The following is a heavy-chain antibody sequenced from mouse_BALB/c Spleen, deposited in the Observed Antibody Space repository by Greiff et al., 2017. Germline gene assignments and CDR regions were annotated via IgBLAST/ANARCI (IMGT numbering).Heavy chain of an antibody. J-gene: IGHJ2*01. Sequence: EVQGVESGGGLVKPGGSLKLSCAASGFTFSSYAMSWVRQTPEKRLEWVATISSGGSYTYYPDSVKGRFTISRDNAKNTLYLQMSSLRSEDTAMYYCARQGANWDYFDYWGQGTTLTVSS. CDR3: ARQGANWDYFDY. CDR1: GFTFSSYA. CDR2: ISSGGSYT. V-gene: IGHV5-9-3*01. D-gene: IGHD4-1*01.